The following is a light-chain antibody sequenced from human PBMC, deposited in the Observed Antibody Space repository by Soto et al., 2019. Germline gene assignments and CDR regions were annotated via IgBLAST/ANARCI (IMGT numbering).Light chain of an antibody. CDR1: SSDIGVFNY. CDR3: SSFASTYTLL. CDR2: EVT. Sequence: QSALTQPASVSGSPGQSITISCTGSSSDIGVFNYVSWYQQTPGNAPKIIIFEVTNRPSGVSIRFSGSKSGNTASLTISGLQAEDEADYYCSSFASTYTLLFGGGTQLTVL. J-gene: IGLJ2*01. V-gene: IGLV2-14*01.